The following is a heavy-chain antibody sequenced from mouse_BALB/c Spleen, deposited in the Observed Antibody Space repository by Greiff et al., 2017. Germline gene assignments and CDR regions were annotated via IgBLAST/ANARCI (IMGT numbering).Heavy chain of an antibody. CDR2: IWAGGST. CDR1: GFSLTSYG. D-gene: IGHD2-10*01. J-gene: IGHJ4*01. CDR3: ASAYYGNYEDAMDY. V-gene: IGHV2-9*02. Sequence: VQRVESGPGLVAPSQSLSITCTVSGFSLTSYGVHWVRQPPGKGLEWLGVIWAGGSTNYNSALMSRLSISKDNSKSQVFLKMNSLQTDDTAMYYCASAYYGNYEDAMDYWGQGTSVTVSS.